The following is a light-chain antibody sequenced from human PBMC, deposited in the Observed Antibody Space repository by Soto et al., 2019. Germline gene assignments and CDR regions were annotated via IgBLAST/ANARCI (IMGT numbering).Light chain of an antibody. CDR2: DDG. CDR3: QVWDSSSDHPV. V-gene: IGLV3-21*02. CDR1: NIGIKS. Sequence: SYELTQPPSVSVAPGQTARITCGGNNIGIKSVHWYHQKAGQAPVLVVHDDGDRPSGIPERFSGSNSGNTATLTIRRVEAGDEADYYCQVWDSSSDHPVFGGGTKLTVL. J-gene: IGLJ2*01.